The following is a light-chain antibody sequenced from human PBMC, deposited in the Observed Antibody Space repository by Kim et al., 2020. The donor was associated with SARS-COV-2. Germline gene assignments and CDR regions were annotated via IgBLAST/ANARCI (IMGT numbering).Light chain of an antibody. CDR1: RSISSY. J-gene: IGKJ1*01. CDR3: QQRGNWPWT. Sequence: EVVLTQSPATLSLSPGERATLSCRASRSISSYLAWYQQKPGQPPRLLIYDASDRATGIPVRFSGSGSGTDFTLTISSLEPEDCAVYYCQQRGNWPWTFGQGTKVEIK. V-gene: IGKV3-11*01. CDR2: DAS.